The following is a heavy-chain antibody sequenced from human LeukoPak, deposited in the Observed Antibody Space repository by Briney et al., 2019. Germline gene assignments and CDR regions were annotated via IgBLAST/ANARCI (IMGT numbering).Heavy chain of an antibody. J-gene: IGHJ4*02. CDR1: GLTVSSNC. D-gene: IGHD4-17*01. CDR2: IYSGGNT. V-gene: IGHV3-53*01. CDR3: AKGPDYGDYYFDY. Sequence: PGGSLRLSCAASGLTVSSNCMSWVRQAPGKGLEWVSFIYSGGNTYYADSVKGRFTISRDNSKNTLYLQMNSLRAEDTAVYYCAKGPDYGDYYFDYWGQGTLVTVSS.